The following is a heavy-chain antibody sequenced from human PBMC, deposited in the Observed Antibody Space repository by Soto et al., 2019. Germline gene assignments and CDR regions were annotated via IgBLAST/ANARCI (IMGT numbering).Heavy chain of an antibody. Sequence: ASVKVSCKASGYTFTSYAMHWVRQAPGQRLEWMGWINAGNGNTKYSQKFQGRVTITRDTSASTAYMELSSLRSEDTAVYYCARGESTSLNWFDPWGQGTLVTVSS. CDR3: ARGESTSLNWFDP. CDR1: GYTFTSYA. D-gene: IGHD2-2*01. V-gene: IGHV1-3*01. J-gene: IGHJ5*02. CDR2: INAGNGNT.